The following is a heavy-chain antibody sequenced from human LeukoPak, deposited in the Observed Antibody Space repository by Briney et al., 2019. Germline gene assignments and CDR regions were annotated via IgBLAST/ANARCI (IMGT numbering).Heavy chain of an antibody. Sequence: GGSLRLSCAASGFTFSSYAMSWVRQAPGKGLEWVSAISGSGGSTYYADSVKGRFTISRDNSKNTLYLQMNSLRAEDTAVYYCAKDLGDVVALPNWFDPWGQGTLVTVSS. CDR1: GFTFSSYA. D-gene: IGHD2-15*01. J-gene: IGHJ5*02. V-gene: IGHV3-23*01. CDR2: ISGSGGST. CDR3: AKDLGDVVALPNWFDP.